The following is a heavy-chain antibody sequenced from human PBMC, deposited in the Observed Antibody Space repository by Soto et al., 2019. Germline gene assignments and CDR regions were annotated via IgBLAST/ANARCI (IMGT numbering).Heavy chain of an antibody. D-gene: IGHD3-9*01. V-gene: IGHV5-10-1*01. Sequence: PGGSLNISRNGSGYSFTSYWITWVRQMPGNGLEWMGRIDTTDSHTYYSPSFQGHITISADKSISTYYLHWSSLKASDTAIYYCARFDRLLYYHAMDVWGQGTTVTVSS. CDR1: GYSFTSYW. J-gene: IGHJ6*02. CDR2: IDTTDSHT. CDR3: ARFDRLLYYHAMDV.